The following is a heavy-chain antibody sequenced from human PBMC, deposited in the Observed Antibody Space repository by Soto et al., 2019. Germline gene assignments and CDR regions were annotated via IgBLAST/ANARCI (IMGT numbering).Heavy chain of an antibody. J-gene: IGHJ4*02. CDR3: TRDHRHLDY. CDR1: GFTFGDYA. Sequence: GGSLRLSCTTSGFTFGDYAMNWFRQAPGKGLEWVAFIRSKAYGGTTEYAASVKGRFTISRDDSKSIAYLQMNSLKTEDTAVYYCTRDHRHLDYWGQGTLVNVSS. CDR2: IRSKAYGGTT. V-gene: IGHV3-49*03.